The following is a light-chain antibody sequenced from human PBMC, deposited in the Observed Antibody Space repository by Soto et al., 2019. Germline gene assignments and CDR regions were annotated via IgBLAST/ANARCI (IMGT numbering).Light chain of an antibody. CDR1: QSVSSSY. CDR3: QQYGNSLLT. CDR2: GAS. J-gene: IGKJ4*01. Sequence: EIVLTQSPGTLSLSPGERATLSCRASQSVSSSYLAWYQQKAGQAPSLLIYGASIRVPGIPDRFSGSGSGTDLNLTIRRLEAEDFAVYYCQQYGNSLLTFGGGTKVEIK. V-gene: IGKV3-20*01.